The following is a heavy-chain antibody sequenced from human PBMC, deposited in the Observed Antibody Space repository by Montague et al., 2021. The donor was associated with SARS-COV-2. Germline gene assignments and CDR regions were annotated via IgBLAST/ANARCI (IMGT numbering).Heavy chain of an antibody. CDR3: AREYSSSSGIPYYFDY. CDR1: GFTFSSYE. Sequence: SLRPSCAASGFTFSSYEMNWVRQAPGKGLEWVSYISGRGSTIYYADSVKGRFTISRDNVKNLLYLQMNSLRVEDTAVYYCAREYSSSSGIPYYFDYWGQGTLVTVSS. V-gene: IGHV3-48*03. D-gene: IGHD6-13*01. J-gene: IGHJ4*02. CDR2: ISGRGSTI.